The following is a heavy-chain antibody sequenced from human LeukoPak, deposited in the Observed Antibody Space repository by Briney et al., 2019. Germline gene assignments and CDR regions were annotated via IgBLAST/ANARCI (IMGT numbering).Heavy chain of an antibody. D-gene: IGHD4-17*01. J-gene: IGHJ3*01. Sequence: GGSLRLSCAASGHTFSNYAITWVRQAPGKGLEWVSSITVGGGTSYTDSVKGRFTVYRDNSKNTLYLQMNSLGAEDTAVYYCAKDPNGDYVGAFDSWGQGTLVTVSS. CDR3: AKDPNGDYVGAFDS. CDR2: ITVGGGT. CDR1: GHTFSNYA. V-gene: IGHV3-23*01.